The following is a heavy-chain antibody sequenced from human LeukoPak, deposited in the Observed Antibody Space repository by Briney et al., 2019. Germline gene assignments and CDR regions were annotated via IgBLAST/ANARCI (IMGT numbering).Heavy chain of an antibody. CDR1: GGSISSSSYY. J-gene: IGHJ6*03. Sequence: SETLSLTCTVSGGSISSSSYYWSWIRQPPGKGLEWIGSIYYSGSTYYNPSLKSRVTISVDTSKNQFSLKLSSVTAADTAVYYCARASGYYYYYMDVWGKGTTVTVSS. V-gene: IGHV4-39*01. CDR3: ARASGYYYYYMDV. CDR2: IYYSGST.